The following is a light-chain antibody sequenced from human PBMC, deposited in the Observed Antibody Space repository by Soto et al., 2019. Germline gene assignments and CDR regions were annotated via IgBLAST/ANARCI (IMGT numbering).Light chain of an antibody. J-gene: IGKJ3*01. V-gene: IGKV3-20*01. CDR2: GAT. CDR3: QQYGSSPCT. Sequence: EIVLTQSPGTLSLSPGERATLSCGASQTVSGSYLAWYQQKPGQAPRLLIHGATNRATGIPDRFSGSRSGTDFSLTISRLEPEDSAVYYCQQYGSSPCTFGPGTKVDIK. CDR1: QTVSGSY.